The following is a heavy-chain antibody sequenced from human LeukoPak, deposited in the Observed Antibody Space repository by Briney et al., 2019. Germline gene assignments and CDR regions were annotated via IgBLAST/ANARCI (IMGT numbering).Heavy chain of an antibody. V-gene: IGHV3-33*01. Sequence: GGSLRLSCAASGFTFSSYGMHWVRQAPGKGLEWVAIIWEDGSNKYYVDSVKGRFTISRDNSKNTLYLDMNDLRDDDTAVYYCARARAGHYSASYYYGMDVWGQGTTVTVSS. D-gene: IGHD3-10*01. CDR2: IWEDGSNK. J-gene: IGHJ6*01. CDR3: ARARAGHYSASYYYGMDV. CDR1: GFTFSSYG.